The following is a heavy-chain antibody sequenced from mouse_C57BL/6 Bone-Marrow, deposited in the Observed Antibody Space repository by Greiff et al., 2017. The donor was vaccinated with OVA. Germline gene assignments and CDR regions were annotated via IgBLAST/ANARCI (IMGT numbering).Heavy chain of an antibody. Sequence: QVQLQQSGAEVVRPGASVKLSCKASGYTFTGHYINWVKQRPGQGLEWIARIYPGSGNTYYNEKFKGKATLTAEKSSNTAYMQLSSLTSEAAAVYVCARVDGYFFEYWGQGTTLTVSS. V-gene: IGHV1-76*01. CDR1: GYTFTGHY. CDR2: IYPGSGNT. CDR3: ARVDGYFFEY. J-gene: IGHJ2*01. D-gene: IGHD2-3*01.